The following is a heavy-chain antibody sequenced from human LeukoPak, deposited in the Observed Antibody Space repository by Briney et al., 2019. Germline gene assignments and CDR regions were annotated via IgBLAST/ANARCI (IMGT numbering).Heavy chain of an antibody. CDR2: ISGSGGST. CDR3: AKTRHDYGDYLPFDY. D-gene: IGHD4-17*01. CDR1: GFTFSSYA. V-gene: IGHV3-23*01. Sequence: GGSLKLSCAASGFTFSSYAMSWVRQAPGKGLEWVSAISGSGGSTYYADSVKGRFTISRDNSKNTLYLQMNSLRAEDTAVYYCAKTRHDYGDYLPFDYWGQGTLVTVSS. J-gene: IGHJ4*02.